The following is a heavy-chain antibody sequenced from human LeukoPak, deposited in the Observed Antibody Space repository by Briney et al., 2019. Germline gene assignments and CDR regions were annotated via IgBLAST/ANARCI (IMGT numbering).Heavy chain of an antibody. Sequence: PSETLSLTCTVSGGSISSGGYYWSWIRQHPGKGLEWIGYIYYSGSTYYNPSLKSRVTISVDMSKNQFSLKLSSVTAADTAVYYCARDSPAAYYYYDMDVWGQGTTVTVSS. CDR2: IYYSGST. V-gene: IGHV4-31*03. J-gene: IGHJ6*02. CDR1: GGSISSGGYY. CDR3: ARDSPAAYYYYDMDV. D-gene: IGHD2-15*01.